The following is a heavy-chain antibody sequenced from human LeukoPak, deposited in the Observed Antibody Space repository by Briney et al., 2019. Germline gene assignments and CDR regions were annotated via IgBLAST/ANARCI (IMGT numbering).Heavy chain of an antibody. J-gene: IGHJ5*02. V-gene: IGHV1-18*04. CDR1: GYTFNNYD. CDR2: ISNYNGNT. Sequence: ASVKVSCKTSGYTFNNYDITWVRQAPGQGLEWMGWISNYNGNTNYAQKLQGRVTMTTDTSTSTAYMELRSLRSDDTAVYYCAREGRMNLYYYGSGSQRVNWFDPWGQGALVTVSS. D-gene: IGHD3-10*01. CDR3: AREGRMNLYYYGSGSQRVNWFDP.